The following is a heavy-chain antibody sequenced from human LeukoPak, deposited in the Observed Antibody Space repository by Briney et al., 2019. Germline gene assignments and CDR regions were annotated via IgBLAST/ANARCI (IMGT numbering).Heavy chain of an antibody. CDR1: GFIFSTYG. J-gene: IGHJ4*02. D-gene: IGHD5-18*01. V-gene: IGHV3-23*01. Sequence: PGGSLRLSCEASGFIFSTYGMSWVRQAPGQGLEWVSSISDTGGDTYYTDSVKGRFNISRDNSKNTIYLQMHCLRAEHAAVLLCARRVLYSSSHPSLDDRGQGTLLAVSS. CDR2: ISDTGGDT. CDR3: ARRVLYSSSHPSLDD.